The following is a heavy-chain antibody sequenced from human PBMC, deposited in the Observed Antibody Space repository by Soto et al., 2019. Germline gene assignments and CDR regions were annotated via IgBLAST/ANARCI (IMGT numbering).Heavy chain of an antibody. CDR1: GFTFSSYW. J-gene: IGHJ4*02. V-gene: IGHV3-7*01. Sequence: GGSLRLSCAASGFTFSSYWMSWVRQAPGKGLEWVANIKQDGSEKYYVDSVKGRFTISRDNAKNSLYLQMNSLRAEDTAVYYCARASIAARAWTFDYWGQGSLVTVS. D-gene: IGHD6-6*01. CDR3: ARASIAARAWTFDY. CDR2: IKQDGSEK.